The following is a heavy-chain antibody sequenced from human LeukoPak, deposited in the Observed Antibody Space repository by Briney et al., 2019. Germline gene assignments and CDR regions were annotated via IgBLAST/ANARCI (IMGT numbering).Heavy chain of an antibody. CDR1: GFTFSRYW. V-gene: IGHV3-7*03. CDR2: VNRDGSET. J-gene: IGHJ6*02. CDR3: ARNNGMDV. Sequence: GGSLRLSCVTSGFTFSRYWMSWVRQVPGRGPEWVANVNRDGSETYYLDSVKGRFTISKDNAKNSLYLQMNSLRAEDTALYHCARNNGMDVWGQGTTVIVSS.